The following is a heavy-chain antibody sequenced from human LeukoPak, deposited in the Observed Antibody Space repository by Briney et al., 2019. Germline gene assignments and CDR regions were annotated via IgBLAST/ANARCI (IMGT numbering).Heavy chain of an antibody. V-gene: IGHV3-21*01. CDR1: GFTLSTYT. D-gene: IGHD5-18*01. CDR2: ITGGIGNM. Sequence: AGGSLGLSCAASGFTLSTYTMNWVRQTPGKGLEWVSSITGGIGNMYYVDSVKGRFIISRDNANNSLYLQMNSLRAEDTAVYFCARDHTATAHLIYWGQGTLVTVSS. CDR3: ARDHTATAHLIY. J-gene: IGHJ4*02.